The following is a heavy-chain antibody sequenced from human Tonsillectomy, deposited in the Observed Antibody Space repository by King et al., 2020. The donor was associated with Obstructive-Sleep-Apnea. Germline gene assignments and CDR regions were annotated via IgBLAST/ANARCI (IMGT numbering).Heavy chain of an antibody. CDR2: IYYSWIT. V-gene: IGHV4-31*03. Sequence: VQLQESGPGLVKPSQTLSLTCTVSGGSISRGGNYWSWIRQRPGNGLEWIGYIYYSWITYYNTSLQSRVTISVDTSKNQCSLKLSAVTAADTAVYYCARESYYYGMDVWGQGTTVTVSS. J-gene: IGHJ6*02. CDR1: GGSISRGGNY. CDR3: ARESYYYGMDV.